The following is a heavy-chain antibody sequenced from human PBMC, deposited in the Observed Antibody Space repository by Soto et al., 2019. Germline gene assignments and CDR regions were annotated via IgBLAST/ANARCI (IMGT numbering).Heavy chain of an antibody. CDR2: IHYRGRT. CDR3: ARARYQLLHPYYYGMDV. V-gene: IGHV4-59*01. Sequence: QVQLQESGPGLVKPSETLSLTCTVSGGSISSYYWSWIRQSPGKGLEWIGYIHYRGRTKSNPSPKSRGTISVDTSRSQVSLKLSSVTAAVSAVYFCARARYQLLHPYYYGMDVWGQGTTVTVSS. J-gene: IGHJ6*02. D-gene: IGHD2-2*01. CDR1: GGSISSYY.